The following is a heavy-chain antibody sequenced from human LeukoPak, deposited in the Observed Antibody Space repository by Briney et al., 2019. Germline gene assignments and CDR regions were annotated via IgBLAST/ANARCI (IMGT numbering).Heavy chain of an antibody. CDR2: TYYRSKWYN. CDR1: GDSVSSNSAA. J-gene: IGHJ5*02. D-gene: IGHD3-3*01. CDR3: AATYYDFWSGYPPNWFDP. Sequence: SQTLSLTCAISGDSVSSNSAAWNWIRQSPSRGLEWLGRTYYRSKWYNDYAVSVKSRMTINPDTSKNHFSLQLNSVTPEDTAVYYCAATYYDFWSGYPPNWFDPWGQGTLVTVSS. V-gene: IGHV6-1*01.